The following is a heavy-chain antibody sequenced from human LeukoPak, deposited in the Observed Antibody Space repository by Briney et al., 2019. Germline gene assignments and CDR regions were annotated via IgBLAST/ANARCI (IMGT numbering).Heavy chain of an antibody. V-gene: IGHV1-2*02. J-gene: IGHJ4*02. D-gene: IGHD1-26*01. CDR1: GYTFTCYY. CDR3: ARGRRTSGSYRFDY. CDR2: INPNSGGT. Sequence: ASVKVSCTASGYTFTCYYMHWVRQAPGQGLEWMGWINPNSGGTNYAQKFQGRVIMTRDTSISTAYMELSRLRSDDTAVYYCARGRRTSGSYRFDYWGQGTLVTVSS.